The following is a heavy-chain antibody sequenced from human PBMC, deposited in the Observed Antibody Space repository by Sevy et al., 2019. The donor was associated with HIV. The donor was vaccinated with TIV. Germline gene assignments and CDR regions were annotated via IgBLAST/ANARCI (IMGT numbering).Heavy chain of an antibody. Sequence: GGSLRLSCAASGFTFSDYYMNWVRQAPGKGLEWVSSISGLSNYIYYADSVKGRFTISRDNAKNSLYLQMNSLRAEDTAVYYCAKRLVSRDAMDVWGQGTTVTVSS. V-gene: IGHV3-21*01. J-gene: IGHJ6*02. D-gene: IGHD1-20*01. CDR1: GFTFSDYY. CDR2: ISGLSNYI. CDR3: AKRLVSRDAMDV.